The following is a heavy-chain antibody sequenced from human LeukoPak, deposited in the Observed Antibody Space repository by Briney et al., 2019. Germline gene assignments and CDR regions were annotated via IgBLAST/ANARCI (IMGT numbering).Heavy chain of an antibody. J-gene: IGHJ4*02. Sequence: ASVKVSCKASGYTFTGYYMHWVRQAPGRGLEWMGWINPNSGGTNYAQKFQGRVTVTRDTSISTAYMELSRLRSDDTAVYYCASTSPLGELSPFDYWGQGTLVTVSS. D-gene: IGHD3-16*02. V-gene: IGHV1-2*02. CDR1: GYTFTGYY. CDR3: ASTSPLGELSPFDY. CDR2: INPNSGGT.